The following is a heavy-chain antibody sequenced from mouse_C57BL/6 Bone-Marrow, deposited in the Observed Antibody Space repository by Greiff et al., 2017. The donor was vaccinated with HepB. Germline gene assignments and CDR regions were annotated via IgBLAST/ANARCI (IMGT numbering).Heavy chain of an antibody. Sequence: QVTLKESGAELARPGASVKLSCKASGYTFTSYGISWVKQRTGQGLEWIGEIYPRSGNTYYNEKFKGKATLTADKSSSTAYMELRSLTSEDSAVYFCARRDLLLPYYWGQGTTLTVSS. V-gene: IGHV1-81*01. J-gene: IGHJ2*01. CDR2: IYPRSGNT. D-gene: IGHD1-1*01. CDR3: ARRDLLLPYY. CDR1: GYTFTSYG.